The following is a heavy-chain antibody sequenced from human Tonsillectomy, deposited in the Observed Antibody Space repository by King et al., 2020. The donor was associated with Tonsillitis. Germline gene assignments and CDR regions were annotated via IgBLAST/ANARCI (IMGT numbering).Heavy chain of an antibody. D-gene: IGHD4-17*01. CDR2: IYYSGST. Sequence: VQLQESGPGLVKPSQNLSLTCTVSGGSISSGDYYWSWIRQPPGKGLEWIGYIYYSGSTYYNPSLKSRVTISVDTSKNQFSLKLSSVTAADTAVYYCARGVPDYGDYVDYWGQGTLVTVSS. J-gene: IGHJ4*02. V-gene: IGHV4-30-4*01. CDR1: GGSISSGDYY. CDR3: ARGVPDYGDYVDY.